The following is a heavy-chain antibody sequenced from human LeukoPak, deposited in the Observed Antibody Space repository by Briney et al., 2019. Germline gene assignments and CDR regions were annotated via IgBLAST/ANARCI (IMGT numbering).Heavy chain of an antibody. Sequence: ISWNSGSIGYADSVKGRFTISRDNAKNSLYLQMNSLRAEDTALYYCAKGRGTVTTSGMDVWGQGTTVTVSS. J-gene: IGHJ6*02. V-gene: IGHV3-9*01. CDR2: ISWNSGSI. CDR3: AKGRGTVTTSGMDV. D-gene: IGHD4-17*01.